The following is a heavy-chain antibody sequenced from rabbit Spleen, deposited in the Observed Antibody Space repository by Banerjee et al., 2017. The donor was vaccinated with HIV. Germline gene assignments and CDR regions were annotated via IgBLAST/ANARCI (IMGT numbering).Heavy chain of an antibody. CDR2: INMVTGRS. CDR3: ARDLVAVIGWNFSL. D-gene: IGHD1-1*01. CDR1: GIDFSSYA. Sequence: QELVESGGGLVQAGGSLELSCKTSGIDFSSYAMSWGRQAPGKGLEWITCINMVTGRSVYASWAKGRFIMSRTSSTKVTLQMTSLTAADTATYFCARDLVAVIGWNFSLWGQGTLVTVS. J-gene: IGHJ4*01. V-gene: IGHV1S40*01.